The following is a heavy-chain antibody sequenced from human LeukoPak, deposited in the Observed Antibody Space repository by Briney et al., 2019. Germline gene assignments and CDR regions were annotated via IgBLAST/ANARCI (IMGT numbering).Heavy chain of an antibody. Sequence: SETLSLTCAVSGGSFSGYYWSWIRQPPGKGLEWIGEINHSGSTNYNPSLKSRVTISVDTSKNQFSLKLSSVTAADTAVYYCASQVAYNWNLVPWGQGNLFTVSS. CDR3: ASQVAYNWNLVP. J-gene: IGHJ4*02. D-gene: IGHD1-7*01. CDR1: GGSFSGYY. V-gene: IGHV4-34*01. CDR2: INHSGST.